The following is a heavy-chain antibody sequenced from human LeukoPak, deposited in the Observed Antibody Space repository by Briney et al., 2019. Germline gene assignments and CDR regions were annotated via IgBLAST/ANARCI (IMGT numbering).Heavy chain of an antibody. V-gene: IGHV4-39*01. D-gene: IGHD1-26*01. Sequence: SETLSPTCTVSGGSITGTTYYWGWIRQPPGKELEGIVSIYPSGDSYYNPSLKSRVTMSVGTSRNQFSLKLTSVTATDTAVYYCAGPDTTSRFAYWGQGTLVTVSS. CDR3: AGPDTTSRFAY. CDR2: IYPSGDS. J-gene: IGHJ4*02. CDR1: GGSITGTTYY.